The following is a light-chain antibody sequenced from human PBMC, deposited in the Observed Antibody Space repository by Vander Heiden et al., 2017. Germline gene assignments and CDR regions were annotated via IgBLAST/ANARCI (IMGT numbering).Light chain of an antibody. CDR1: QSVSSS. CDR2: GAS. J-gene: IGKJ2*01. V-gene: IGKV3-15*01. Sequence: ERVMTQPPATLSVSPGERATLSCRASQSVSSSLAWYQQRPGQAPRLLIYGASTRATGIPARFSGSGSGTEFTLTISSLQSEDFAVYYCQHYNNWPYTFGQGTKLEIK. CDR3: QHYNNWPYT.